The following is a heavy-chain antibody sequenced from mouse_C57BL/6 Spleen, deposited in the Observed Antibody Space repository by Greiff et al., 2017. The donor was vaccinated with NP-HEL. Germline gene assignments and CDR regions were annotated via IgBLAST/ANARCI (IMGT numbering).Heavy chain of an antibody. CDR1: GYTFTSYW. J-gene: IGHJ3*01. CDR3: ATYYDFDDGAWFAY. Sequence: QVQLQQPGAELVKPGASVKLSCKASGYTFTSYWMHWVKQRPGRGLEWIGRIDPNSGGTKYNEKFKSKATLTVDKPSSTAYMQLSSLPSEDSAVSDCATYYDFDDGAWFAYWGQGTLVTVSA. D-gene: IGHD2-4*01. CDR2: IDPNSGGT. V-gene: IGHV1-72*01.